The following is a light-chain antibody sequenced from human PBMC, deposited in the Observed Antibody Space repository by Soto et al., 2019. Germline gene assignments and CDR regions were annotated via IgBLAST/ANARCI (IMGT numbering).Light chain of an antibody. V-gene: IGLV2-14*01. CDR3: NSYTTADTFL. J-gene: IGLJ1*01. CDR2: EVT. CDR1: STDIGAYNY. Sequence: QSALTQPPSVSGSPGQSITISCTGSSTDIGAYNYVSWYQHHPGRAPKVIIFEVTNRPSGVSNRFSGSKSGITAYLTISGLQADDEAEYFCNSYTTADTFLFGTGTKVTVL.